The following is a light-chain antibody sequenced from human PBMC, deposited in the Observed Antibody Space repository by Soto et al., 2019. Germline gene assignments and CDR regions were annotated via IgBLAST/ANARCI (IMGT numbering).Light chain of an antibody. CDR2: EGS. V-gene: IGLV2-23*03. CDR1: SSDVGSYNL. Sequence: QAASVSGSPGQSITISCTGTSSDVGSYNLVSWYQQHPGKAPKLMIYEGSKRPSGVSNRFSGSKSGNTASLTISGLQAEDEADYYCCSYAGSSTFVFGGGTQLTVL. CDR3: CSYAGSSTFV. J-gene: IGLJ2*01.